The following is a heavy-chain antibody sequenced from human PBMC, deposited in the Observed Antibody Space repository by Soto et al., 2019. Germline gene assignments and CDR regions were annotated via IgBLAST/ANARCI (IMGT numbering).Heavy chain of an antibody. V-gene: IGHV6-1*01. CDR1: GDSVSSYSAA. Sequence: SQTLSLTCAISGDSVSSYSAAWNWIRQSPSGGLEWLGRTYYRSRFFSDYAESVKSRIIINPDASKNQFSLQLKSETPEDTAVYYCVRDRYSSSGWFDPWGQGTPVTVS. J-gene: IGHJ5*02. CDR2: TYYRSRFFS. D-gene: IGHD3-10*01. CDR3: VRDRYSSSGWFDP.